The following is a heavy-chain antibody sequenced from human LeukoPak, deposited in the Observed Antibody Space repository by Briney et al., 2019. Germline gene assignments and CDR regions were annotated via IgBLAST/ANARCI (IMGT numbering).Heavy chain of an antibody. CDR1: GGSISSSSYY. Sequence: PSETLSLTCTVSGGSISSSSYYWGWIRQPPGKGLEWIGSISYSGSTFYNPSLKGRVTMSVDTSKNQFSLKLSSVTAADTAVYYCARDGSGEGWFDPWGQGTLVTVSS. CDR2: ISYSGST. D-gene: IGHD3-10*01. J-gene: IGHJ5*02. V-gene: IGHV4-39*07. CDR3: ARDGSGEGWFDP.